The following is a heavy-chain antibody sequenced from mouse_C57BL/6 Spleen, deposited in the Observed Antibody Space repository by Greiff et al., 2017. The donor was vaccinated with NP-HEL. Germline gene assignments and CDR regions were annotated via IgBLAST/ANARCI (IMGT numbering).Heavy chain of an antibody. CDR2: IDPSDSYT. CDR1: GYTFTSYW. V-gene: IGHV1-69*01. D-gene: IGHD4-1*01. J-gene: IGHJ3*01. Sequence: QVQLQQPGAELVMPGASVKLSCKASGYTFTSYWMHWVKQRPGQGLEWIGEIDPSDSYTNYNQKFKGKSTLTVDKSSSTAYMQLSSLTSEDSAVYYYAREEAGRGFAYWGQGTLVTVSA. CDR3: AREEAGRGFAY.